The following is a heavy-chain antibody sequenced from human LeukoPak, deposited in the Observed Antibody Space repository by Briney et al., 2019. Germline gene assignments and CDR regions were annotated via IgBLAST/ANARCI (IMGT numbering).Heavy chain of an antibody. V-gene: IGHV3-33*01. CDR1: GFTFSSYG. J-gene: IGHJ4*02. D-gene: IGHD4-17*01. Sequence: SGRSLRLSCAASGFTFSSYGIHWVRQAPGKGLEWVAVIWYDGSNKYYVDSVKGRFTISRDNSKNTVYLQMNSLRAEDTAVYYCARVNGDYILDYWGQGTLVTVSS. CDR2: IWYDGSNK. CDR3: ARVNGDYILDY.